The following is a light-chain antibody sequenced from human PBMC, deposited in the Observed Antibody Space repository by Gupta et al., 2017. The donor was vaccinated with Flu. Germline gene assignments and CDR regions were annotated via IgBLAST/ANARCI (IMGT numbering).Light chain of an antibody. CDR3: MQGAHWPPT. J-gene: IGKJ1*01. CDR2: EVS. V-gene: IGKV2-30*01. CDR1: QSLLYSDGKTY. Sequence: ATLGQSASISCRSSQSLLYSDGKTYLNWFHQRPGQSPRRLIYEVSIRDSGVPDRISGSGSGPDFTLIISRVEAEDVGFYFCMQGAHWPPTFGQGTKVEIK.